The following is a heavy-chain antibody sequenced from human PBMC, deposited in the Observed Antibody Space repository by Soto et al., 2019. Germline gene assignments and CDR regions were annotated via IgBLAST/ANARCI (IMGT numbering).Heavy chain of an antibody. CDR3: ARDGYDILTGYAPYYCDY. CDR1: GYTFTSYA. CDR2: INAGNGNT. V-gene: IGHV1-3*01. Sequence: ASVKVSCKASGYTFTSYAMHWVRQAPGQRLEWMGWINAGNGNTKYSQKFQGRVTITRDTSASTAYMELSSLRSEDTAVYYCARDGYDILTGYAPYYCDYWGQGTLVTVSS. D-gene: IGHD3-9*01. J-gene: IGHJ4*02.